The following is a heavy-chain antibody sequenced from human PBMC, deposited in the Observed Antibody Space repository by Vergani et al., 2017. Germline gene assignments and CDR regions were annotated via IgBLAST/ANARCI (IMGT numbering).Heavy chain of an antibody. Sequence: QVQLQESGPGLVKPSETLPLTCTVSGGSITNYYWSWIRQSPGAGLEWIGYIYYSGSTKYNPSLKSRITISIESSKDQFSLRLSSVTPADTAVYYCARVXYDTSGRTHGMDVWGQGTTVTVSS. D-gene: IGHD3-22*01. V-gene: IGHV4-59*01. CDR1: GGSITNYY. CDR3: ARVXYDTSGRTHGMDV. CDR2: IYYSGST. J-gene: IGHJ6*02.